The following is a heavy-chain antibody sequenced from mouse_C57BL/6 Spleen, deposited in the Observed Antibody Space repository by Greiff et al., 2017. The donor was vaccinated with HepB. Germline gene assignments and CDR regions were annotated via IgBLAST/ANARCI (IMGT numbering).Heavy chain of an antibody. V-gene: IGHV5-6*01. D-gene: IGHD1-1*01. CDR1: GFTFSSYG. J-gene: IGHJ4*01. CDR2: ISSGGSYT. CDR3: ASSYYYGSSYQYCAIDY. Sequence: EVHLVESGGDLVKPGGSLKLSCAASGFTFSSYGMSWVRQTPDKRLEWVATISSGGSYTYYPDSVKGRFTIARDNAKNTQYLQMSSLKSEDTAMYYCASSYYYGSSYQYCAIDYWGQGTSVTVSS.